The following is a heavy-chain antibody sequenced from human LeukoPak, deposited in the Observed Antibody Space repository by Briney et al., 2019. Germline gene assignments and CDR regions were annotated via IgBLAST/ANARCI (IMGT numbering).Heavy chain of an antibody. Sequence: GESLKISCKGSGYSFTSYWIGWVRQMPGKGRVWIGIIYPGDSDTRYSPSFQGQVTISADKSISTANLQWSSLKASDTAMYYCARRLAAVAGHDAFDIWGQGTMVTVSS. V-gene: IGHV5-51*01. CDR3: ARRLAAVAGHDAFDI. J-gene: IGHJ3*02. D-gene: IGHD6-19*01. CDR2: IYPGDSDT. CDR1: GYSFTSYW.